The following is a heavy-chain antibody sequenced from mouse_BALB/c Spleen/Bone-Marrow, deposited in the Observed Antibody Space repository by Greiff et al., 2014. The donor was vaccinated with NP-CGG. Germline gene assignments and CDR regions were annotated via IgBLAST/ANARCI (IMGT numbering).Heavy chain of an antibody. D-gene: IGHD2-3*01. CDR3: ARERDGYFRDAMDY. Sequence: DVKLVESGGGLVQPVGSLKLSCAASGFTFSSYGMSWVRQTPDKRLELVATINSNGGSTYYPDSVKGRFTISRDNAKNTLYLQMSSLKSEDTAMYYCARERDGYFRDAMDYWGQGTSVTVSS. V-gene: IGHV5-6-3*01. CDR1: GFTFSSYG. CDR2: INSNGGST. J-gene: IGHJ4*01.